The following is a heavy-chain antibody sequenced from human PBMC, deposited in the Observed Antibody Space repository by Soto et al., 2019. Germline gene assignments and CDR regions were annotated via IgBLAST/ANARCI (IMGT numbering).Heavy chain of an antibody. J-gene: IGHJ2*01. V-gene: IGHV4-31*03. Sequence: QVQLQESGPGLVKPSQTLSLTCTVSGGSISSGGYYWSWIRQHPGKGLEWIGYIYYSGSTYYNPSLKSRVTISVDTSKNQFSLKLSSVTAADMAVYYCARVVLTGYYRGWYFDLWGRGTLVTVSS. CDR1: GGSISSGGYY. D-gene: IGHD3-9*01. CDR2: IYYSGST. CDR3: ARVVLTGYYRGWYFDL.